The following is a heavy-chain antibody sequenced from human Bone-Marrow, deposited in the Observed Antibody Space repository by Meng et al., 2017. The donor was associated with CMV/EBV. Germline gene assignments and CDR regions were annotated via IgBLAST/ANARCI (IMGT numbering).Heavy chain of an antibody. CDR3: ARANIAAAGHFDY. V-gene: IGHV3-20*04. J-gene: IGHJ4*02. D-gene: IGHD6-13*01. Sequence: GESLKISCAASGFTFSSYSMNWVRQAPGKGLEWVSGINWNGGSTGYADSVKGRFTISRDNAKNSLYLQMNSLRAEDTALYYCARANIAAAGHFDYWGQGTLVTVSS. CDR2: INWNGGST. CDR1: GFTFSSYS.